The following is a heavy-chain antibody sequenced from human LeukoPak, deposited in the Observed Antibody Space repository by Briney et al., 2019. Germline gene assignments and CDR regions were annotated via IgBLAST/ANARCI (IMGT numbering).Heavy chain of an antibody. CDR1: GFSLSTYW. CDR2: IKEDGSEE. V-gene: IGHV3-7*04. J-gene: IGHJ4*02. CDR3: ARGGYYHYL. D-gene: IGHD2/OR15-2a*01. Sequence: PGGSLRLSCAASGFSLSTYWMTWVRQAPGKGLEWVANIKEDGSEENYVDSVKGRFTISRDNAKNSLYLQMNSLRAEDTAVYYCARGGYYHYLWGQGTLVTVSS.